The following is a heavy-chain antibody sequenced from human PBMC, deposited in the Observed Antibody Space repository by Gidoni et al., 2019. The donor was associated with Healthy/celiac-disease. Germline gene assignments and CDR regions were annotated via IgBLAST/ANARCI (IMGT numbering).Heavy chain of an antibody. J-gene: IGHJ4*02. CDR1: GFTFSSYG. CDR2: ISYDGSNK. V-gene: IGHV3-30*18. D-gene: IGHD5-12*01. CDR3: AKDYSLLRDGYNLFDY. Sequence: QVQLVESGGGVVQPGRSLRLSCSASGFTFSSYGMDWVRQAPGKGLELVAVISYDGSNKYYADSVKGRFTISRDNSKNTLYLQMNSLRAEDTAVYYCAKDYSLLRDGYNLFDYWGQGTLVTVSS.